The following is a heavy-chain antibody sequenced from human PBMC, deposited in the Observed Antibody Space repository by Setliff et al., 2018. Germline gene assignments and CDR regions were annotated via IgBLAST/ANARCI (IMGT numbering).Heavy chain of an antibody. D-gene: IGHD3-22*01. V-gene: IGHV3-30*02. CDR3: AKDDYYYDSYFDY. Sequence: GGSLRLSCAASGFTISDHYMHWVRQAPGKGLEWVAFIRYDGSNKYYADSVKGRFTISRDNSKNTLYLQMNSLRAEDTAVYYCAKDDYYYDSYFDYWGQGTLVTVSS. CDR2: IRYDGSNK. J-gene: IGHJ4*02. CDR1: GFTISDHY.